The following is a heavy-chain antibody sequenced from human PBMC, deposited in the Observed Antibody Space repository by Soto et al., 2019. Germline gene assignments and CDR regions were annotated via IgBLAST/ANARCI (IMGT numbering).Heavy chain of an antibody. D-gene: IGHD6-19*01. V-gene: IGHV3-53*01. CDR3: ARSPYSSGWYPRFTSDSGAYYFDY. Sequence: GSLRLSCAASGFTVSSNYMSWVRQAPGKGLEWVSVIYSGGSTYYADSVKGRFTISRDNSKNTLYLQMNSLRAEDTAVYYCARSPYSSGWYPRFTSDSGAYYFDYWGQGTLVTVSS. CDR2: IYSGGST. CDR1: GFTVSSNY. J-gene: IGHJ4*02.